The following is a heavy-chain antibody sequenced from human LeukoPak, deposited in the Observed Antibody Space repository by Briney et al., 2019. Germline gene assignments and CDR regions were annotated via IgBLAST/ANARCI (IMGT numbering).Heavy chain of an antibody. V-gene: IGHV3-23*01. Sequence: GGSLRLSCAASGFTFSSYAMSWVRQAPGKGLEWVSAISGSGGSTYYADSVKGRFTISRDKSKNTLYLQMNSLRAEDTAVYFCARDSGRVGPTWLVFDLWGQGTMVTVSS. CDR2: ISGSGGST. CDR3: ARDSGRVGPTWLVFDL. D-gene: IGHD1-26*01. CDR1: GFTFSSYA. J-gene: IGHJ3*01.